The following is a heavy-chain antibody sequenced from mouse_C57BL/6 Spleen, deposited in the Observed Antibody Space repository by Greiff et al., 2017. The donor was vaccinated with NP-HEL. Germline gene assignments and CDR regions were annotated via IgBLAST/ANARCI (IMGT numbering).Heavy chain of an antibody. CDR3: ARRGVTTGGGYYYAMDY. J-gene: IGHJ4*01. CDR2: IDPSDSYT. D-gene: IGHD2-2*01. V-gene: IGHV1-69*01. Sequence: VQLQQPGAELVMPGASVKLSCKASGYTFTSYWMHWVKQRPGQGLEWIGEIDPSDSYTNYNQKFKGKSTLTVDKSSSTAYMQLSSLTSEDSAVYYCARRGVTTGGGYYYAMDYWGQGTSVTVSS. CDR1: GYTFTSYW.